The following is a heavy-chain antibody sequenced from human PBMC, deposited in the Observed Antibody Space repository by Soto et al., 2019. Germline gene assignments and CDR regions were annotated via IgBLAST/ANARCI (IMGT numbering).Heavy chain of an antibody. Sequence: GGSLRLSCAASGFTFSSYWMHWVRQAPGKGLVWVSRINSDGSSTSYADSVKGRFTISRDNAKNTLYLQMNSLRAEDTAVYYCARDSVQWLYYYYYYGMDVWGQGTTVTVSS. CDR3: ARDSVQWLYYYYYYGMDV. CDR1: GFTFSSYW. J-gene: IGHJ6*02. CDR2: INSDGSST. D-gene: IGHD6-19*01. V-gene: IGHV3-74*01.